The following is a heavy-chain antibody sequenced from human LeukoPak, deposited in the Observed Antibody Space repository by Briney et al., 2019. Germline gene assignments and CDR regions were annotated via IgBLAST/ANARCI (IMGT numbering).Heavy chain of an antibody. V-gene: IGHV3-13*01. CDR3: IRGGDGFDP. D-gene: IGHD3-10*01. Sequence: GGSLRLSCAASGFTFSNYDMHWLRQPTGEGLEWVSAIDTAGRTYYIDSVKGRFTISRENPKNSVYLQMNSLRAGDTAVYYCIRGGDGFDPWGQGTLVTVSS. CDR1: GFTFSNYD. J-gene: IGHJ5*02. CDR2: IDTAGRT.